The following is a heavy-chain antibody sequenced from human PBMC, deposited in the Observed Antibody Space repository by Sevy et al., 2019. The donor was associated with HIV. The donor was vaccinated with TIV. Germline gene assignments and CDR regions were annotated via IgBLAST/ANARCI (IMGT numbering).Heavy chain of an antibody. Sequence: SGPTLVKPTQTLTLTCTFSGFSLTTSGMCVSWIRQPPENALEWLALIDWNDEKYYSTSLKTRLTISKDASKNQVVLTMTNMGPVDSGTYYCARTLYGDYSPTLDYWGPGILVTVSS. J-gene: IGHJ4*02. CDR2: IDWNDEK. CDR1: GFSLTTSGMC. V-gene: IGHV2-70*01. D-gene: IGHD4-17*01. CDR3: ARTLYGDYSPTLDY.